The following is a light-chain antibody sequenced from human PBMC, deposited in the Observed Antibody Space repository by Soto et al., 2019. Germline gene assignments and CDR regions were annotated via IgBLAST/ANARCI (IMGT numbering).Light chain of an antibody. V-gene: IGKV3-11*01. CDR3: QQRSNWLPRA. Sequence: EILLTQSPATLSLSPGERATLSCRASQSVSSYLAWYQQKPGQAPRLLIYDASNRATGIPARFSGSGSGTDFTLTISSLETEDFAVYYCQQRSNWLPRAFGGGTKVDIK. CDR1: QSVSSY. CDR2: DAS. J-gene: IGKJ4*01.